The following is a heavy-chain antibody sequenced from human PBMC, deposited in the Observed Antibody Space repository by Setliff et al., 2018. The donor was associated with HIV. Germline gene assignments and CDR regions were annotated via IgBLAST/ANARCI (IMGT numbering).Heavy chain of an antibody. CDR2: ISAYNGNT. CDR3: TRTSSSRPDAFDI. J-gene: IGHJ3*02. Sequence: ASVKVSCKPSGYTFTTYGLSWVRQAPGQGLEWMGWISAYNGNTNYAQKLQGRVTMTTDTSTSTAYMELRSLRFDDTAVYYCTRTSSSRPDAFDIWGQGTMVTVSS. V-gene: IGHV1-18*01. CDR1: GYTFTTYG. D-gene: IGHD6-13*01.